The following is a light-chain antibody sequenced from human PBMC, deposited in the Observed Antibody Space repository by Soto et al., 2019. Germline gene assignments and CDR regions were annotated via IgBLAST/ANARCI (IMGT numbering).Light chain of an antibody. CDR3: QQSDKWPCT. V-gene: IGKV1-5*03. CDR2: RAS. CDR1: QSISNS. Sequence: DIQMTQTPSTRSASVGDRVTMTCRASQSISNSLAWYQQKPGKAPKLLIYRASALQSGVPSRFSGSGSGTEFTLTISSLQSEDGAVYYCQQSDKWPCTFGQGTNLEMK. J-gene: IGKJ2*02.